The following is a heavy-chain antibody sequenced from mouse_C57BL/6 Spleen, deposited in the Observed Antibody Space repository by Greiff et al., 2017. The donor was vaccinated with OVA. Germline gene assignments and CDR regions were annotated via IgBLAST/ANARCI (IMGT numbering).Heavy chain of an antibody. D-gene: IGHD1-1*01. CDR3: ARWTYYYGISYYFDY. J-gene: IGHJ2*01. Sequence: QVQLQQSGAELVRPGTSVKMSCKASGYTFTNYWIGWAKQRPGHGLEWIGDIYPGGGYTNYNEKFKGKATLTADKSSSTAYMQFSSLTSEDSTIYYCARWTYYYGISYYFDYWGQGTTLTVSS. CDR1: GYTFTNYW. V-gene: IGHV1-63*01. CDR2: IYPGGGYT.